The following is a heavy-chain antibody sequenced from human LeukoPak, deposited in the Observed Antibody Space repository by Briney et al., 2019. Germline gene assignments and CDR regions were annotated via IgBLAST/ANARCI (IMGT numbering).Heavy chain of an antibody. CDR2: INHSGST. V-gene: IGHV4-34*01. J-gene: IGHJ4*02. CDR3: ASWEYYYDSSGYYYGETLIDY. CDR1: GGSFSGYY. Sequence: SETLSLTCAVYGGSFSGYYWSWIRQPPGKGLEWIGEINHSGSTNYNPSLKSRVTISVDTSKNQFSLKLSSVTAADTAVYYCASWEYYYDSSGYYYGETLIDYWGQGTLVTVSS. D-gene: IGHD3-22*01.